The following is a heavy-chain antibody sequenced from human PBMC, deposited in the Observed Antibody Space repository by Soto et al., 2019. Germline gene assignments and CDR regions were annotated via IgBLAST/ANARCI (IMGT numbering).Heavy chain of an antibody. CDR2: ISYDGSNK. J-gene: IGHJ4*02. D-gene: IGHD6-19*01. CDR1: GFTFSSYG. V-gene: IGHV3-30*18. CDR3: AKPLYGWYPDY. Sequence: QVQLVESGGGVVQPGRSLRLSCAASGFTFSSYGMQWVRQAPGKGLEWVAVISYDGSNKYYADSVKGRFTISRDNSKNTLYLQMNSLRAEDTAVYYCAKPLYGWYPDYWGQGTLVTVSS.